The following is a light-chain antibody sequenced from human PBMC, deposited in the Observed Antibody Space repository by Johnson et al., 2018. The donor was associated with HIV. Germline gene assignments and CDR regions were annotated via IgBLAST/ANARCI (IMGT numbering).Light chain of an antibody. J-gene: IGLJ1*01. CDR2: ENN. CDR1: SSNIGNNY. Sequence: QSILTQPPSVSAAPGQKVTISCSGSSSNIGNNYVSWYQQFPGTAPKLLIYENNKRPSGIPDRFSGSKSGTSTTLGITGLQTGDEADYYCGTWDGSLSAGVFGTATKVTVL. CDR3: GTWDGSLSAGV. V-gene: IGLV1-51*02.